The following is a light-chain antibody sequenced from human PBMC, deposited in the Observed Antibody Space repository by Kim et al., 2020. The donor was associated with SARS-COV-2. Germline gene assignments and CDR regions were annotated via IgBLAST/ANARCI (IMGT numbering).Light chain of an antibody. V-gene: IGLV1-44*01. CDR1: SSNIGNNY. Sequence: QPVLTHPPSASGTPGQRVTISCSGSSSNIGNNYVNWYQQLPGTAPKLLIYSDDQRPSGVPDRFSGSKSGTSASLAISGLQSEDEADYYCAAWDDSLNGWVFGGGTQLTVL. CDR2: SDD. J-gene: IGLJ3*02. CDR3: AAWDDSLNGWV.